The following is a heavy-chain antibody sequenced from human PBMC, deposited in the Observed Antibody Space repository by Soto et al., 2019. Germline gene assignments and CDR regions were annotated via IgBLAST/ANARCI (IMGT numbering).Heavy chain of an antibody. CDR2: ISSSSSVI. D-gene: IGHD7-27*01. J-gene: IGHJ6*03. CDR1: GFILSDCA. V-gene: IGHV3-48*01. Sequence: EVQLVESGGGLVQPGGSLRLSCATSGFILSDCAMNWVRQAPGKGLEWVSYISSSSSVIDYADSVKGRVTVSRDNARNSLYFQMNSLRAEDTAVYYCARDLSWGSNWYYYMDVWGKGTTVTVSS. CDR3: ARDLSWGSNWYYYMDV.